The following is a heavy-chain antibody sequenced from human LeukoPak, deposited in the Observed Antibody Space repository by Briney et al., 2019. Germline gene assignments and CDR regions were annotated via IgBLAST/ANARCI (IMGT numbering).Heavy chain of an antibody. CDR2: IKSKTDGGTT. CDR1: GFTFSNAW. D-gene: IGHD2-2*01. J-gene: IGHJ4*02. V-gene: IGHV3-15*01. Sequence: GGTLRLSCAASGFTFSNAWMSWVRQAPGKGLEWVGRIKSKTDGGTTDYAAPVKGRFTISRDDSKNTLYLQMNSLKTEDTAVYYCPTDTDKAVPGGSFDYWGQGTLVTVSS. CDR3: PTDTDKAVPGGSFDY.